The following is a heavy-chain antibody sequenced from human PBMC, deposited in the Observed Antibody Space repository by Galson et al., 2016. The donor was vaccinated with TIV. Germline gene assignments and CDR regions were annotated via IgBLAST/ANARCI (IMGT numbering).Heavy chain of an antibody. D-gene: IGHD5-18*01. CDR3: AKCRNTAMDTYYYYYGLDV. J-gene: IGHJ6*02. CDR2: IIPLFGEA. V-gene: IGHV1-69*13. CDR1: GGTFSSFV. Sequence: SVKVSCKASGGTFSSFVVTWVRKAPGQGLEWMGGIIPLFGEAHYAQKFQGRVTISADESTSTVYMELRSLRSGDTAVYYCAKCRNTAMDTYYYYYGLDVWGQGTTVTVSS.